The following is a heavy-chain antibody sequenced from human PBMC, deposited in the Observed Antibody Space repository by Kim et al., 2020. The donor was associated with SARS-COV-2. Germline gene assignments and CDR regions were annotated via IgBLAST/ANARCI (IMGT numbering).Heavy chain of an antibody. J-gene: IGHJ6*02. V-gene: IGHV3-53*01. CDR3: ARAINGMDV. CDR1: KFTVSNTY. CDR2: IDVGGST. Sequence: GGSLRLSCAASKFTVSNTYMSWVRQAPGKGLDWVSTIDVGGSTNYADSVKGRFTISRDSSKNTLYLQMNSLRADDTAVYYCARAINGMDVWGQGTTVTVS.